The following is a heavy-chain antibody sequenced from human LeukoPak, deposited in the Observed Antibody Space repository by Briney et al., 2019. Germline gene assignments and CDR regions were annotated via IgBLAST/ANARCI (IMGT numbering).Heavy chain of an antibody. CDR2: IYYSGST. V-gene: IGHV4-31*03. D-gene: IGHD3-10*01. CDR1: GGSISSGGYY. CDR3: ARDSRDVGEKNFDY. J-gene: IGHJ4*02. Sequence: SETLFLTCTVSGGSISSGGYYWSWIRQHPGKGLEWIGYIYYSGSTFYNPSLKSRVTISMDTSKNQVSLKLSFVTAADTAVYYCARDSRDVGEKNFDYWGQGTLVTVSS.